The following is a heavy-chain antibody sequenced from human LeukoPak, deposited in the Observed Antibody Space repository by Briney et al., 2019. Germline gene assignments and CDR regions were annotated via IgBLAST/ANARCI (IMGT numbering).Heavy chain of an antibody. V-gene: IGHV3-48*03. Sequence: GGSLRLSCAASGFTFSSYEMNWVRQAPGKGLEWVSYISSSGATIYYADSVKGRFTISRDNAKNSLFLQVNSLRAEDTAVYYCARSSGTYHFDYWGQGTLVTVSS. CDR3: ARSSGTYHFDY. J-gene: IGHJ4*02. CDR1: GFTFSSYE. CDR2: ISSSGATI. D-gene: IGHD1-26*01.